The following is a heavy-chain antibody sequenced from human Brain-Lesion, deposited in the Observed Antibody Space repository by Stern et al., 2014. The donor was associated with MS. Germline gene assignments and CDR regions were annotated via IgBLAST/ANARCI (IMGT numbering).Heavy chain of an antibody. V-gene: IGHV4-4*02. J-gene: IGHJ4*02. D-gene: IGHD6-13*01. CDR3: ARFPASRPHVFDS. CDR1: GGSISSSNW. Sequence: QVQLQESGPGLVKPSGTLSLTCAVSGGSISSSNWWSWVRQSPGKGLEWVGESDHSGSTIYNPSLKSRVTVSGAKSKNSFSLTLRSVPAADTAVYFCARFPASRPHVFDSWGQGTLVTVSS. CDR2: SDHSGST.